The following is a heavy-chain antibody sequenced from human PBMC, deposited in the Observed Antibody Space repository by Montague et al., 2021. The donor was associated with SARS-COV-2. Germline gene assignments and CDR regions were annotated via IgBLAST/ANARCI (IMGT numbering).Heavy chain of an antibody. Sequence: SETLSLTCTVSGGSVNSDSNYWGWIRQSPGKGLEWIGSVRASGSSYYNPSLNSRVIIFVDSSNKQFSLKMRSVTDADTAVYFCTRGLCSWWAAGVWGQGTLVTVSS. V-gene: IGHV4-39*01. CDR3: TRGLCSWWAAGV. CDR1: GGSVNSDSNY. J-gene: IGHJ4*02. D-gene: IGHD2-15*01. CDR2: VRASGSS.